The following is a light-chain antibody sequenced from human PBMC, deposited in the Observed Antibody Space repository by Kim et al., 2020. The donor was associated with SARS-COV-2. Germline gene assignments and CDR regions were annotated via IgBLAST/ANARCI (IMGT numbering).Light chain of an antibody. CDR3: ATWDDNLKGPI. CDR2: SNH. Sequence: QLVLTQPPSASGTPGERVTISCSGGSSNIGTNSVYWYKQSPGTSPKLLIYSNHQRPSGVPDRFSASKSGTSASLTISGLQSEDEADFYCATWDDNLKGPIFGGGTQLTV. J-gene: IGLJ2*01. CDR1: SSNIGTNS. V-gene: IGLV1-44*01.